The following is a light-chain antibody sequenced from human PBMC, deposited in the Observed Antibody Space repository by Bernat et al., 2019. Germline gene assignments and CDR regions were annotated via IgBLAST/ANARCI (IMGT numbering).Light chain of an antibody. J-gene: IGKJ1*01. CDR3: QYYGESQT. Sequence: ELVLTQSPGTMSLSPGETATLSCRASQTVSRSYFAWFQQKPGRPPRLLIYAASSRAAGIPDRFSASGSETEFTLTISRLEPEDFAVYYCQYYGESQTFGQGTKVEIK. V-gene: IGKV3-20*01. CDR2: AAS. CDR1: QTVSRSY.